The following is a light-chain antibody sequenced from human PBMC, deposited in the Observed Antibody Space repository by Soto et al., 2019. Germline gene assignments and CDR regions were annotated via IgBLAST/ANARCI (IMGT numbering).Light chain of an antibody. J-gene: IGKJ5*01. Sequence: VVSTLSPCAVSFTPRARAPLSPRASQSVNGYLDWYQQKPGQAPRLLISDASSMATGIPARFSGSGSGTDFTLTISSLQPEDFAVYYCQHRNECPISVGQGTRLEIK. V-gene: IGKV3-11*01. CDR2: DAS. CDR3: QHRNECPIS. CDR1: QSVNGY.